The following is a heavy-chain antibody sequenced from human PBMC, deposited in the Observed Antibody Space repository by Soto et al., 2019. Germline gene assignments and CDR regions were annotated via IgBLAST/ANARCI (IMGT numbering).Heavy chain of an antibody. CDR1: GFTFSSYA. CDR2: ISYDGSNK. CDR3: ARGRGAPLYGMDV. J-gene: IGHJ6*02. V-gene: IGHV3-30-3*01. Sequence: GGSLRLSCAASGFTFSSYAMHWVRQAPGKGLEWVAVISYDGSNKYYADSVKGRFTISRDNSKNTLYLQMNSLRAEDAAVYYCARGRGAPLYGMDVWGQGTTVTVSS.